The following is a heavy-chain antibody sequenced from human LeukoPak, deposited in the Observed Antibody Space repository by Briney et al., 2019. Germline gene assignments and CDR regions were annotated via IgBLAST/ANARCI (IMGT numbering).Heavy chain of an antibody. CDR2: INPNSGGT. D-gene: IGHD5-24*01. Sequence: GASVKVSCKASGYTFTGYYMHWVRQAPGQGLEWMGRINPNSGGTNYAQKFQGRVTMTRDTSISTAYMELSRLRSDDTAVYYCARGSGDGYNYEYNWFDPWGQGTLVTVSS. CDR1: GYTFTGYY. J-gene: IGHJ5*02. V-gene: IGHV1-2*06. CDR3: ARGSGDGYNYEYNWFDP.